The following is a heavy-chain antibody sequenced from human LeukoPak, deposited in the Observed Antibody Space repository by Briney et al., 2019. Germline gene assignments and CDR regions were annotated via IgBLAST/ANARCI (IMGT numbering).Heavy chain of an antibody. CDR3: ACLYDILTGYRHDAFDI. V-gene: IGHV1-2*02. CDR1: GYTFTRYY. Sequence: ASVKVSCKASGYTFTRYYMHWVRQAPGQGLEWMGWINPNSGGTNYAQKFQGRVTMTRDTSISTAYMELSRLRSDDTAVYYCACLYDILTGYRHDAFDIWGQGTMVTVSS. D-gene: IGHD3-9*01. CDR2: INPNSGGT. J-gene: IGHJ3*02.